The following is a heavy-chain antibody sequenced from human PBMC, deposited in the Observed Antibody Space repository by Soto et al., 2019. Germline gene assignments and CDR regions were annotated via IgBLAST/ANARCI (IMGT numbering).Heavy chain of an antibody. Sequence: SETLSLTCTVSGGSISSYYWSLIRQPPGKGLECIWYIYYSGSTNYNPSLKSRVTISVDTSKNQFSLKLSSVTAADTAVYYCARVTVVAAHAGWFDPWGQGTLVTVSS. J-gene: IGHJ5*02. D-gene: IGHD2-15*01. CDR2: IYYSGST. CDR3: ARVTVVAAHAGWFDP. CDR1: GGSISSYY. V-gene: IGHV4-59*01.